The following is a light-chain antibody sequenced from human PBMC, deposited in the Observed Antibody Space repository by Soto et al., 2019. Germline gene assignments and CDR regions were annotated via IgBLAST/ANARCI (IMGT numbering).Light chain of an antibody. CDR2: GAS. CDR3: QQRSNWPPA. Sequence: EIVLTQSPATLSLSPGERATLSCRASQSVSSYLAWYQQKPGQAPRLLIYGASNRATGIPARFSGSGSGTDFTLTTSSLEPEDFAVYYCQQRSNWPPAFGQGTKV. J-gene: IGKJ1*01. CDR1: QSVSSY. V-gene: IGKV3-11*01.